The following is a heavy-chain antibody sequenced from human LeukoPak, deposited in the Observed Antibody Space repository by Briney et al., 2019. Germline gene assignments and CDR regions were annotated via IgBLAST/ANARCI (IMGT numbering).Heavy chain of an antibody. Sequence: GGSLRLSCAASGFAFSNYGMNWVRQAPGKGLEWVSYISSSSSYIYYADSVKGRFTISRDNAKNSLYLQMNSLRAEDTAVYYCAKVLEQLVPDYWGQGTLVTVSS. CDR2: ISSSSSYI. D-gene: IGHD6-6*01. V-gene: IGHV3-21*01. CDR1: GFAFSNYG. J-gene: IGHJ4*02. CDR3: AKVLEQLVPDY.